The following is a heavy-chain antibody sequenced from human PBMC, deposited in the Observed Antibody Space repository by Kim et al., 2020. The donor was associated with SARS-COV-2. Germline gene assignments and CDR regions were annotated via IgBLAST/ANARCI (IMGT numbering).Heavy chain of an antibody. CDR3: ARDSEQQQLVFDY. J-gene: IGHJ4*02. Sequence: AQKFQGRVTMTRATSTSTVYMELSSLRSEDTAVYYCARDSEQQQLVFDYWGQGTLVTVSS. V-gene: IGHV1-46*01. D-gene: IGHD6-13*01.